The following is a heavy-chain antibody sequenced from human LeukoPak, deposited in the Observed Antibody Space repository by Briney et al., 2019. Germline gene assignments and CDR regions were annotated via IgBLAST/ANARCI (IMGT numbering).Heavy chain of an antibody. V-gene: IGHV3-74*01. Sequence: GGSLRLSCAASGFTFSSYWMYWVRQAPGKGLVWVSRINSDGSSTSYADSVKGRFTISRDNAKNTLYLQMNSLRAEDTAVYYCARDFKSEHYDSSVFFDYWGQGTLVTVSS. CDR1: GFTFSSYW. CDR3: ARDFKSEHYDSSVFFDY. J-gene: IGHJ4*02. D-gene: IGHD3-22*01. CDR2: INSDGSST.